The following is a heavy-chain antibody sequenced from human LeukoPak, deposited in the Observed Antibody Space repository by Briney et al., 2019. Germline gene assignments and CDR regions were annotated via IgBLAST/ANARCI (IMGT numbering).Heavy chain of an antibody. V-gene: IGHV3-21*06. CDR2: ISRNSLYK. J-gene: IGHJ4*02. CDR3: ARDKVGHDFWSGYSDF. D-gene: IGHD3-3*01. Sequence: PGGSLRLSCVASGFTFRSHAMNWVRQAPGKGLEGVSSISRNSLYKYYADSLKGRFTISRDNAKNSLYLQMDSLRAEDTAVYYCARDKVGHDFWSGYSDFWGQGTLVTVSS. CDR1: GFTFRSHA.